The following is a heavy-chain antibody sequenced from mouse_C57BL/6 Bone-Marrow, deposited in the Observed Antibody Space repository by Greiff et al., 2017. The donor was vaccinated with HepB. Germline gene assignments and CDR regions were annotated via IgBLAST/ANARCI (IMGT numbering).Heavy chain of an antibody. CDR1: GYTFTSYW. J-gene: IGHJ2*01. V-gene: IGHV1-52*01. CDR2: IDPSDSET. Sequence: QVQLQQPGAELVRPGSSVKLSCKASGYTFTSYWMHWVKQRPIQGLEWIGNIDPSDSETHYNQKFKDKATLTVDKSSSTAYMQLSSLTSEDSAVYFCARLLWPYYFDYWGQGTTLTVSS. CDR3: ARLLWPYYFDY. D-gene: IGHD2-1*01.